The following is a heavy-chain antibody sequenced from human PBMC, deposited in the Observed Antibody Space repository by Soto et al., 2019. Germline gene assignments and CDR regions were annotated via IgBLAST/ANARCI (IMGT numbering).Heavy chain of an antibody. J-gene: IGHJ4*02. CDR3: ARELEVAGLSWGLDS. CDR2: IYSNGNL. CDR1: GGSISSYY. V-gene: IGHV4-4*07. D-gene: IGHD6-19*01. Sequence: QVHLQKSGPGLVKPSETLSLRCTVSGGSISSYYWSWIRQPAGKGLEWIGRIYSNGNLNYNPSLKSRVSMSVDTSKNQLSLNLRSVTAADTALYYCARELEVAGLSWGLDSWGQGALVTVSS.